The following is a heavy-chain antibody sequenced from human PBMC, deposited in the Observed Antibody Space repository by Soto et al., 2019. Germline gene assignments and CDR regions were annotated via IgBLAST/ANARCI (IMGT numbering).Heavy chain of an antibody. J-gene: IGHJ4*02. D-gene: IGHD2-2*01. CDR1: GDSVSSNSAA. CDR2: TYYRSKWYN. CDR3: ARAPAPLVVVPAPLAY. Sequence: SQTLSLTCAISGDSVSSNSAAWNWIRQSPSRGLEWLGRTYYRSKWYNDYAVSVKSRITITPDTSKNQFSLQLNSVTPEETAVYYCARAPAPLVVVPAPLAYWGQGTLLTVSS. V-gene: IGHV6-1*01.